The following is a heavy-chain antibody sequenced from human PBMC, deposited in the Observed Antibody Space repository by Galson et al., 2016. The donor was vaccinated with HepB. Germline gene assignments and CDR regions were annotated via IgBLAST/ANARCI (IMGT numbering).Heavy chain of an antibody. Sequence: SLRLPCAASGFTFDDYGMTWVRQAPGKGLEWVSGINWSGDSTAYADSVKGRFTISRDDAKNSLYLQMSSLGAEDTALYQCARGLVGSGMDVWGQGTTVTVSS. CDR1: GFTFDDYG. V-gene: IGHV3-20*01. J-gene: IGHJ6*02. D-gene: IGHD3-10*01. CDR2: INWSGDST. CDR3: ARGLVGSGMDV.